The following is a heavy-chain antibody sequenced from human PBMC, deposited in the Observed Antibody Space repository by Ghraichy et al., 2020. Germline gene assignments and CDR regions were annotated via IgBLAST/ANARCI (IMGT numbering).Heavy chain of an antibody. CDR2: ISAGGTTT. CDR1: GFSFSDFY. J-gene: IGHJ6*02. V-gene: IGHV3-11*01. D-gene: IGHD3-22*01. Sequence: GALRLSCAASGFSFSDFYMNWIRQAPGKGLEWVSYISAGGTTTHYADSVRGRFTISRDNANTSLYLQMNSLRAEDTAVYYCARSSAQPYFYGMDVWGQGTTVTVSS. CDR3: ARSSAQPYFYGMDV.